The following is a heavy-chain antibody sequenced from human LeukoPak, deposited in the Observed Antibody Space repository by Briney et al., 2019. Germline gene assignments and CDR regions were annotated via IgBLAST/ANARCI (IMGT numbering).Heavy chain of an antibody. J-gene: IGHJ4*02. D-gene: IGHD5-24*01. V-gene: IGHV3-23*01. CDR1: GSTFSSYG. CDR2: ITLSGDTT. CDR3: AKDGDGIQFFDY. Sequence: GGSLRLSCAASGSTFSSYGMHWVRQAPGKGLEWVSTITLSGDTTYTADSVRGRFTISRDNSKNTLYLQMNTLRAEDTAVYYCAKDGDGIQFFDYWGQGTLVTVSS.